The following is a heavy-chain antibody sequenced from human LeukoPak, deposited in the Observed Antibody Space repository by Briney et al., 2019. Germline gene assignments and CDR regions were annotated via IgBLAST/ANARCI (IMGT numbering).Heavy chain of an antibody. CDR2: INHSGST. V-gene: IGHV4-34*01. CDR1: GVSFSGYY. J-gene: IGHJ4*02. D-gene: IGHD3-22*01. Sequence: SETLSLTCAVYGVSFSGYYWSWIRQPPGKGLEWLGEINHSGSTNYNPSLKSRVTISVDTSKNQFSLKLSSVTAADTAVYYCARDNYYDSSGFDYWGQGTLVTVSS. CDR3: ARDNYYDSSGFDY.